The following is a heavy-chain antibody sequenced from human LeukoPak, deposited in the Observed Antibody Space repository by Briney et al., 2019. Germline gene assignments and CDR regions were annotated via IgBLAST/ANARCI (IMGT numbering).Heavy chain of an antibody. CDR3: AKDRPSYFDY. V-gene: IGHV3-30*02. J-gene: IGHJ4*02. CDR2: IRYDGSNK. Sequence: PGGSLRLSCAASGFSFSNYGMHWVRQASGKGLEWVAFIRYDGSNKYYADSVKGRFTISRDNSKNTLYLQMNSLRAEDTAVYYCAKDRPSYFDYWGQGTLVTVSS. CDR1: GFSFSNYG.